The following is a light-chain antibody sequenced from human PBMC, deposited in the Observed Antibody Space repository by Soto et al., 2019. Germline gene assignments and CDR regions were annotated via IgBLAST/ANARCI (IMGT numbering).Light chain of an antibody. CDR3: CSYAGTYTLV. V-gene: IGLV2-11*01. J-gene: IGLJ2*01. Sequence: QSALTQPRSVSGSPGQSVTISCTGTSSDVGGYNYVSWYQQHPGKAPKLMIYDVSKRPSGVPDGFSGSKSGNTASLTISGLQAEDEADYYCCSYAGTYTLVFGGGTQLTVL. CDR2: DVS. CDR1: SSDVGGYNY.